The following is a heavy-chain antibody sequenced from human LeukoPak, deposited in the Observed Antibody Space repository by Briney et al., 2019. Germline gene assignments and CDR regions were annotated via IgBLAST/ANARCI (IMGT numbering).Heavy chain of an antibody. CDR1: GGSISSYY. CDR3: ARVGGTTKYPYYYYMDV. CDR2: IYTSGST. D-gene: IGHD2/OR15-2a*01. J-gene: IGHJ6*03. Sequence: SETLSLTCTVSGGSISSYYWSWIRQPAGKGLEWIGRIYTSGSTNYNPSLKSRVTMSVDTSKNQFSLKLSSVTAADTAVYYCARVGGTTKYPYYYYMDVRGKGTTVTVSS. V-gene: IGHV4-4*07.